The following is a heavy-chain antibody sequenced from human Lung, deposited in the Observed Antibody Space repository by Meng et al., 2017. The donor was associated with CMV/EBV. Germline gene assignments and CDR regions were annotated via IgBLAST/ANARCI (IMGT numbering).Heavy chain of an antibody. CDR1: GYSFSGFY. D-gene: IGHD6-19*01. CDR3: AKSSDNGWSS. J-gene: IGHJ4*01. V-gene: IGHV1-2*06. Sequence: VQRVQSRAEVTRPGASAKISCQASGYSFSGFYLNWARQAPGHGLEWLGRVNPISDDTHLAQKFEGRITVTRGATINTAFMELTRLRPDDTAVYYCAKSSDNGWSSWGPGTLVTVSS. CDR2: VNPISDDT.